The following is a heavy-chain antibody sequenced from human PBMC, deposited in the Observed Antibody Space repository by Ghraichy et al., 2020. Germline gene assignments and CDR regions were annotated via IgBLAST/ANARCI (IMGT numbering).Heavy chain of an antibody. J-gene: IGHJ4*02. D-gene: IGHD6-13*01. CDR3: ASTPLGGQQLVDY. CDR2: INHSGST. V-gene: IGHV4-34*01. CDR1: GGSFSGYY. Sequence: SETLSLTCAVYGGSFSGYYWSWIRQPPGKGLEWIGEINHSGSTNYNPSLKSRVTISVDTSKNRFSLKLSSVTAADTAGYYCASTPLGGQQLVDYWGQGTLVTVSA.